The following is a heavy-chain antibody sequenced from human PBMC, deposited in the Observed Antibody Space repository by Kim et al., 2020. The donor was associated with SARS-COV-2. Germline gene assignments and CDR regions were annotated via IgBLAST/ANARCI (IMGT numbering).Heavy chain of an antibody. CDR2: SANT. V-gene: IGHV4-30-2*04. J-gene: IGHJ6*02. Sequence: SANTHNNPSLKSRVTIPTDTSKNQFSLNLTSVTAADTAVYYCARSRQLDVWGQGTTVTVSS. CDR3: ARSRQLDV.